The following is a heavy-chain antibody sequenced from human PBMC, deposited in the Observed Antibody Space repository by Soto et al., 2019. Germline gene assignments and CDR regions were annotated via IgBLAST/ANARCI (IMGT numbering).Heavy chain of an antibody. Sequence: QVQLVESGGGVVQPGRSLRVSCAASGFIFSNYGMHWVRQAPGKGPEWVAVISSDGYTKYYADSVKGRFTISRDNSKNTLYLQMDSLRAEDTAVYYCTRHVQSGHWGQGTLVTVSS. CDR2: ISSDGYTK. D-gene: IGHD1-1*01. V-gene: IGHV3-30*03. J-gene: IGHJ4*02. CDR3: TRHVQSGH. CDR1: GFIFSNYG.